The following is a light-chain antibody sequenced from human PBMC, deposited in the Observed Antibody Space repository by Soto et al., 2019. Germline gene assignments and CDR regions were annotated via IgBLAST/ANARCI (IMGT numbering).Light chain of an antibody. Sequence: QSALTQPASVSASPGQSITISCTGTRSDVGAYNYVSWFQQHPVKAPRLMIYEVTNRPSGVSSRFSGSKSGTTASLTISGLQAEDDAYYYCTSHTTTSTWVFGGGTKVTVL. CDR3: TSHTTTSTWV. V-gene: IGLV2-14*01. J-gene: IGLJ3*02. CDR1: RSDVGAYNY. CDR2: EVT.